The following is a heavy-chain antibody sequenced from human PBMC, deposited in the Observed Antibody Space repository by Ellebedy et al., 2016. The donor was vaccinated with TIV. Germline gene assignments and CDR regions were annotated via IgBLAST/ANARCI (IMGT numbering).Heavy chain of an antibody. V-gene: IGHV3-9*01. CDR2: ISWNSGSI. CDR1: GFTFDDYA. Sequence: SLKISCAASGFTFDDYAMHWVRQAPGKGLEWVSGISWNSGSIGYADSVKGRFTISRDNAKNSLYLQMNSLRAEDTAVYYCARASFYDVDLSGWYFDIWGRGTLVTVSS. D-gene: IGHD3-10*02. J-gene: IGHJ2*01. CDR3: ARASFYDVDLSGWYFDI.